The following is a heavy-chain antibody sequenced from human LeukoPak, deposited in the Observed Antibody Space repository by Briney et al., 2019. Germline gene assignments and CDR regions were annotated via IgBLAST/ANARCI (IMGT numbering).Heavy chain of an antibody. J-gene: IGHJ3*02. Sequence: ASVKVSCKASGYTFTSYDINWVRQATGQGLGWMGWMNTKSGNTGYAQKFQGRVTITRNTSISTAYMELSSLRSEDTAVYYCAIVPQRVELRGAFDIWGQGTMVTVSS. CDR3: AIVPQRVELRGAFDI. CDR1: GYTFTSYD. V-gene: IGHV1-8*03. CDR2: MNTKSGNT. D-gene: IGHD1-7*01.